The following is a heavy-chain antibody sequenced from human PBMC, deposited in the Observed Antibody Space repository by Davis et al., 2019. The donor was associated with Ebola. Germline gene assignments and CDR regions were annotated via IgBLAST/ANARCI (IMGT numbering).Heavy chain of an antibody. Sequence: SETLSLTCTVSGDSISVYYWSWIRQTAGKGLAWIGRIYTSGSTNYNPSLKSRVTMSIDTSRNQFFLNLSSVTAADTAVYYCTRDYYDSRGYGTSDCFDPWGQGTLVTVSS. D-gene: IGHD3-22*01. J-gene: IGHJ5*02. CDR2: IYTSGST. V-gene: IGHV4-4*07. CDR3: TRDYYDSRGYGTSDCFDP. CDR1: GDSISVYY.